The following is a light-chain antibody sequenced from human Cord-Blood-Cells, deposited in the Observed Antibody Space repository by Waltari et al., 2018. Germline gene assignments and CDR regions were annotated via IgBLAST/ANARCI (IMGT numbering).Light chain of an antibody. CDR3: QKYNSAPYT. V-gene: IGKV1-27*01. CDR2: AAS. CDR1: QGISNY. Sequence: DIQITQSPSSLSASVGDRVTITSRASQGISNYLAWYQQKPGKVPKLLIYAASTLQSSVPSRCSGSGSGTDFTLTISSLQPEDVATYYCQKYNSAPYTFGQGTKLEIK. J-gene: IGKJ2*01.